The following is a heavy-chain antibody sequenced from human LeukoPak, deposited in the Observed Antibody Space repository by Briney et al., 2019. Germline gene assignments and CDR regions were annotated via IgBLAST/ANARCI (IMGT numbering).Heavy chain of an antibody. V-gene: IGHV3-23*01. Sequence: PGGSLRLSCAASGFTFSSYAMSWVRQAPGKGLEWVSAISGSGGSTYYADSVKGRFTISRDNSKNTLYLQMNSLRAEDTAVYYCAKDLLVRVVVIDIGGFDYWGQGTLVTVSS. CDR2: ISGSGGST. D-gene: IGHD2-21*01. J-gene: IGHJ4*02. CDR1: GFTFSSYA. CDR3: AKDLLVRVVVIDIGGFDY.